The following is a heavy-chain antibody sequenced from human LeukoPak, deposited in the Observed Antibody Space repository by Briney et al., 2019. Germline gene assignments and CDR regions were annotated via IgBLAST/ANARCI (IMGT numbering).Heavy chain of an antibody. V-gene: IGHV3-66*01. CDR3: ARRLEYSGSKGVFDY. CDR2: IYSGGYT. CDR1: GFTVTTNY. J-gene: IGHJ4*02. D-gene: IGHD1-26*01. Sequence: GRSLRLSCAASGFTVTTNYMTWVRQAPGKGLEWVSIIYSGGYTDYADSVKGRFTISRDNSKNTLDLQMNSLRAEDTAVYYCARRLEYSGSKGVFDYWGQGALVTVSS.